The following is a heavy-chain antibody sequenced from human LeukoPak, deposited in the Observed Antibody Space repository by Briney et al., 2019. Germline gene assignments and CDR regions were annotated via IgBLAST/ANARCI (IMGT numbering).Heavy chain of an antibody. J-gene: IGHJ4*02. Sequence: ASVKVSCKASGYTFTGHFMNWVRQAPEQGLEWMVWIKPESGATAYAQKFQGRVTMTRDTAINTAYLELSNLTSDDTAVYYCARVREWEEISGAIPDYFDYWGQGTLITVSS. CDR3: ARVREWEEISGAIPDYFDY. CDR1: GYTFTGHF. CDR2: IKPESGAT. D-gene: IGHD3-3*01. V-gene: IGHV1-2*02.